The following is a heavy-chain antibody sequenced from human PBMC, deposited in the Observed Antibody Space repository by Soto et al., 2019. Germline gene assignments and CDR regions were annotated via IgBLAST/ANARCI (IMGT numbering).Heavy chain of an antibody. CDR3: ARVRGYSYGNYFDY. D-gene: IGHD5-18*01. CDR1: GGSFSGYY. Sequence: SETLSLTCAVYGGSFSGYYWSWIRQPPGKGLEWIGEINHSGSTNYNPSLKSRVTTSVDTSKNQFSLKLSSVTAADTAVYYCARVRGYSYGNYFDYWGQGTLVTVSS. CDR2: INHSGST. J-gene: IGHJ4*02. V-gene: IGHV4-34*01.